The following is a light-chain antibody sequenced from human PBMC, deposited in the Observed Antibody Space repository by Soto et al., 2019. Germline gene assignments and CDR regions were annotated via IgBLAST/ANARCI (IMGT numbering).Light chain of an antibody. CDR3: QQYSDLPRT. Sequence: IVLTQSPSTLSVSPGERVTLSCRASQSVRNKVAWYQQKPGQTPRVIIYDTSTRAADIPARFSGSGYGTYFTLTISSLQSEDFAVYYCQQYSDLPRTFGQGTKVDIK. J-gene: IGKJ1*01. CDR1: QSVRNK. CDR2: DTS. V-gene: IGKV3-15*01.